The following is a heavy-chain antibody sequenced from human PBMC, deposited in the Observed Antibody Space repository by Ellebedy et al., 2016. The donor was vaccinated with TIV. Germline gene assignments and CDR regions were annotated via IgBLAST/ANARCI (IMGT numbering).Heavy chain of an antibody. CDR3: ARDRSSSGWKYYFDY. J-gene: IGHJ4*02. D-gene: IGHD6-19*01. V-gene: IGHV3-33*01. CDR2: IWYDGSNK. Sequence: PGGSLRLSCAASGFTFSSYGMHWVRQAPGKGLEWVAVIWYDGSNKYYADSVKGRFTISRDNSKNTLYLQMNSLRAEDTAVYYCARDRSSSGWKYYFDYWGQGTLVTVSS. CDR1: GFTFSSYG.